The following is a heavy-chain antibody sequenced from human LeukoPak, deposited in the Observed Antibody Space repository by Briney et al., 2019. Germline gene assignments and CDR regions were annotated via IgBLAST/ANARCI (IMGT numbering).Heavy chain of an antibody. CDR2: ISYHGTNQ. CDR3: ARAAHQQAALDS. D-gene: IGHD2-2*01. V-gene: IGHV3-30-3*01. CDR1: GFTFSTYA. J-gene: IGHJ4*02. Sequence: PGRSLRLSCAASGFTFSTYAMHWVRQGPAKGLHWVAMISYHGTNQHYADSVRGRFTISRDNSKNTLYLQMDSLRAENTAVYYCARAAHQQAALDSWGQGTLVTVSS.